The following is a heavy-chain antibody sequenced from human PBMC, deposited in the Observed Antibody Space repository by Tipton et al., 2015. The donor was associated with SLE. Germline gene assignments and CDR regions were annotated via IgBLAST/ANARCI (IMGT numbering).Heavy chain of an antibody. V-gene: IGHV4-61*01. D-gene: IGHD3/OR15-3a*01. CDR2: IYYSGST. CDR3: ARDWNWTYFEN. J-gene: IGHJ4*02. Sequence: LRLSCTVSGGSVSSGSYYWSWIRQPPGKGLEWIGYIYYSGSTNYNPSLKSRVTISVSTSKNEFSLKLTSVTAADTAVYYCARDWNWTYFENWGQGTLVTVSS. CDR1: GGSVSSGSYY.